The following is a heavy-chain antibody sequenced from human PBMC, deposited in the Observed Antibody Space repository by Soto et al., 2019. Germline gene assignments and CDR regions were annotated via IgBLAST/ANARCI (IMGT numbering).Heavy chain of an antibody. D-gene: IGHD2-2*01. CDR2: ISGSGGST. J-gene: IGHJ6*03. CDR3: AKVRTVVPAAIYYYMDV. Sequence: PGGSLRLSCAASGFTFSSYAMSWVRQAPGKGLEWVSAISGSGGSTYYADSVKGRFTISRDNSKNLLYLQMNSLRADDTAVYYCAKVRTVVPAAIYYYMDVWGKGTTVTVSS. V-gene: IGHV3-23*01. CDR1: GFTFSSYA.